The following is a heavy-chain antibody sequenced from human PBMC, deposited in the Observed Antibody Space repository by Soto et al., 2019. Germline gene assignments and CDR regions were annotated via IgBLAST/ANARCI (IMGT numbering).Heavy chain of an antibody. V-gene: IGHV1-3*01. D-gene: IGHD3-3*02. CDR2: INVGSGNT. Sequence: GALVKVSCKAAGYTFSAYTMNWVRQAPGPSLEWMGWINVGSGNTRYSQNFQGRVSITRDTSASTVYMELTGLKSEDTAMYYCARDTETLGPRANDALDIWGQGTMVT. CDR1: GYTFSAYT. J-gene: IGHJ3*02. CDR3: ARDTETLGPRANDALDI.